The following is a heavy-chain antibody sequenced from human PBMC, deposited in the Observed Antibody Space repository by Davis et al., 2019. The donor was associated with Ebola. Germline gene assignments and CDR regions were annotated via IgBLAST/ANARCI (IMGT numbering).Heavy chain of an antibody. J-gene: IGHJ5*02. CDR2: INSDGSST. V-gene: IGHV3-74*01. CDR1: GFTFSSYW. CDR3: ARVPYDSSGYYHNWFDP. Sequence: GESLKISCAASGFTFSSYWMHWVRQAPGKGLVWVSRINSDGSSTSYADSVKGRFTISRDNAKNTLYLQMNSLRAEDTAVYYCARVPYDSSGYYHNWFDPWGQGTLVTVSS. D-gene: IGHD3-22*01.